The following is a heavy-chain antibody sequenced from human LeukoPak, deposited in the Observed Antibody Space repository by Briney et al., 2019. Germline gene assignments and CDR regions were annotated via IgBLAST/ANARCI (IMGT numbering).Heavy chain of an antibody. CDR2: ISSNGGST. CDR1: GFTFSRYA. V-gene: IGHV3-64D*06. CDR3: AGESKALPGV. D-gene: IGHD5/OR15-5a*01. J-gene: IGHJ6*02. Sequence: PGGSLRLSCSASGFTFSRYAMHWVRQAPGKGLEYVSAISSNGGSTYYADSVKGRFTISRDNSKNTLYLQMSSLRAEDTAVYYCAGESKALPGVWGQGTTVTVSS.